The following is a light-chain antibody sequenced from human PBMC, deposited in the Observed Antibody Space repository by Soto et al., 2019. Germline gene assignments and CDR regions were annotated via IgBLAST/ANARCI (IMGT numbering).Light chain of an antibody. CDR3: QSYDSSLSGWV. V-gene: IGLV1-40*01. Sequence: QSVLTQPPSVSGAPGQRVTISCTGSNSNIGAGYDVHWYQQLPGTAPKLLIYGNSSRPSGVPDRFSGSKSGTSASLAITGLQAEDEADYYCQSYDSSLSGWVFGGGTKLTVL. J-gene: IGLJ3*02. CDR1: NSNIGAGYD. CDR2: GNS.